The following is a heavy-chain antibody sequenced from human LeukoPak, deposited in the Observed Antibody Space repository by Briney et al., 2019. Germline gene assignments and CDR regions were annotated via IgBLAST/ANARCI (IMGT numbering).Heavy chain of an antibody. J-gene: IGHJ5*02. D-gene: IGHD3-10*01. CDR1: ASTFNTYA. CDR2: ISGSGGSP. V-gene: IGHV3-23*01. CDR3: AKGSSASYYRGWFDP. Sequence: GGSLRLSCAASASTFNTYAISWVRQAPGEGLEWVSTISGSGGSPYYADSVKGRFTISRDNSKNTLSLQMNSLRADATATYSCAKGSSASYYRGWFDPWGQGKQVTASS.